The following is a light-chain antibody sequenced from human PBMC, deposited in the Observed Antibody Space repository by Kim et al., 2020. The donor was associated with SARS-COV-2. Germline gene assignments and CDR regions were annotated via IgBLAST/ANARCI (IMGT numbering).Light chain of an antibody. V-gene: IGKV1-6*01. CDR3: LQDYDYPWT. CDR2: GAS. Sequence: ASVGDRVTITCRASQDIRNDLGWYQQNPGRAPMRLIYGASNLQSGVPSRFSGSGSGTDFTLTISSLQPDDFATYYCLQDYDYPWTFGQGTKVEIK. CDR1: QDIRND. J-gene: IGKJ1*01.